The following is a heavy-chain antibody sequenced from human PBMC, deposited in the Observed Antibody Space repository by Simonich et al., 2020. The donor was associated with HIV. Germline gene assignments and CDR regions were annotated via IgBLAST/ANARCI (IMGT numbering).Heavy chain of an antibody. J-gene: IGHJ3*02. CDR3: ATKRGNLVGADAFDI. Sequence: EVQLVQSGAEVQKPGATVKLSCKVSGYTFTDYYIHWVQQAPGEWLEGMGRIDPEDAKTIYAEKFKGRVTITADTSTDTAYMEMSSLRAEDTAVYYCATKRGNLVGADAFDIWGQGTMVTVSS. V-gene: IGHV1-69-2*01. CDR1: GYTFTDYY. D-gene: IGHD1-26*01. CDR2: IDPEDAKT.